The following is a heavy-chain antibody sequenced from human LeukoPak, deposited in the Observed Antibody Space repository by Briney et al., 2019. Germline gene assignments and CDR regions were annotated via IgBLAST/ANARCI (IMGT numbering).Heavy chain of an antibody. CDR2: IYTSGST. Sequence: PSETLSLTCTVSGGSISSGSYYWSWIRQPAGKGLEWIGRIYTSGSTNYNPSLKSRVTISVDTSKNQFSLKLSSVTAADTAVYYCARQCSGGSCSLEWGQGTLVTVSS. J-gene: IGHJ4*02. D-gene: IGHD2-15*01. CDR3: ARQCSGGSCSLE. CDR1: GGSISSGSYY. V-gene: IGHV4-61*02.